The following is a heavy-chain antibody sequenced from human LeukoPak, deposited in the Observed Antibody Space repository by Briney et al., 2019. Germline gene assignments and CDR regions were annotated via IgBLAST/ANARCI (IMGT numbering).Heavy chain of an antibody. CDR2: ISSSSSYI. Sequence: GGSLRLSCAASGFTFSSYSMNWVRQAPGKGLEWVSSISSSSSYIYYADSVNGRFTISRDNAKNSLDLQMNSLRAEDTAVYYCAREWGGYCISTSCYILDNQEVKDYFDYWGQGTLVTVSS. V-gene: IGHV3-21*01. D-gene: IGHD2-2*02. CDR3: AREWGGYCISTSCYILDNQEVKDYFDY. J-gene: IGHJ4*02. CDR1: GFTFSSYS.